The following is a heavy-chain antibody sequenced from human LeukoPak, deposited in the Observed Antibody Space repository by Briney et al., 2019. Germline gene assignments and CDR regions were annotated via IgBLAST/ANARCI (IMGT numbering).Heavy chain of an antibody. D-gene: IGHD3-9*01. CDR3: ARGGRYFDWLSGAFDI. CDR1: GDSISNGGYY. Sequence: SETLSLTCTVSGDSISNGGYYWSWIRQHPGKGLEWIGYIFYSGSTYYNPSLKSRLTISVDTSKNQFSLKLNSVTGADTAVYYCARGGRYFDWLSGAFDIWGQGTMVTVSS. J-gene: IGHJ3*02. CDR2: IFYSGST. V-gene: IGHV4-31*03.